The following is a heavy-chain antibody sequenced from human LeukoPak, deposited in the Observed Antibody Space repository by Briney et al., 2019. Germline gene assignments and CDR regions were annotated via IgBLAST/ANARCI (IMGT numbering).Heavy chain of an antibody. Sequence: SETLSLPCAVYGGSFSVYYWSWIRQPPGKGLEWMGEINHSGSTNYNPSLKSRVTISVDTSKNQFSLKLSSVTAADTAVYYCASGRLRAAGTPGYFDYWGQGTLVTVSS. J-gene: IGHJ4*02. CDR1: GGSFSVYY. CDR2: INHSGST. D-gene: IGHD6-13*01. V-gene: IGHV4-34*01. CDR3: ASGRLRAAGTPGYFDY.